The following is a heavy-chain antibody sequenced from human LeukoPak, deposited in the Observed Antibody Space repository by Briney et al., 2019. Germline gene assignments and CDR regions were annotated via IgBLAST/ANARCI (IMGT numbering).Heavy chain of an antibody. V-gene: IGHV5-51*01. Sequence: GESLKISCKGSGYRFTSYWIGWVRQMPGKGLEWMGIIYPGDSDTRYSPPFQGQVTISADKSISTAYLQWSSLKASDTAMYYCARPYYYDSSGHPLGAFDIWGQGTMVTVSS. CDR1: GYRFTSYW. CDR2: IYPGDSDT. D-gene: IGHD3-22*01. CDR3: ARPYYYDSSGHPLGAFDI. J-gene: IGHJ3*02.